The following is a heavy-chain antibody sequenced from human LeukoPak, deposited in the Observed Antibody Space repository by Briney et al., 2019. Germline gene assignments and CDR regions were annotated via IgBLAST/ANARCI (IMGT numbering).Heavy chain of an antibody. CDR3: ARNIGTAVLDF. V-gene: IGHV1-46*01. CDR1: GYSFTNYY. J-gene: IGHJ4*02. CDR2: INPSGGGT. Sequence: GASVKVSCKASGYSFTNYYLHWVRQAPGQGLEWMGIINPSGGGTTYAQKFQGRLTITRDMSTTTFYMELSGLGSEDTAVYYCARNIGTAVLDFWGQGTLVSVAS. D-gene: IGHD5-12*01.